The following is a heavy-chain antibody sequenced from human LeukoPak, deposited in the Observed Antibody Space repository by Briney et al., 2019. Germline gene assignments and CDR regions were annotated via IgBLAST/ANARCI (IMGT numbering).Heavy chain of an antibody. J-gene: IGHJ4*02. CDR3: ARDHLEGYYDSSRLTDY. Sequence: SETLSLTCTVSGYSISSGCYWGWIRQPPGKGLEWIGSIYHSGSTYYNPSLKSRVTISVDTSKNQFSLKLSSVTAADTAVYYCARDHLEGYYDSSRLTDYWGQGTLVTVSS. V-gene: IGHV4-38-2*02. CDR1: GYSISSGCY. D-gene: IGHD3-22*01. CDR2: IYHSGST.